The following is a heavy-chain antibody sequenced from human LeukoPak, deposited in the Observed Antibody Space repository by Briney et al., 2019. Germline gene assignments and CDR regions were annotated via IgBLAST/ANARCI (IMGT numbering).Heavy chain of an antibody. D-gene: IGHD3-10*01. CDR3: AKLLWFGEQTYYYYYYMDV. CDR1: GFTFSSYA. J-gene: IGHJ6*03. CDR2: ISGSGGST. Sequence: PGGSLRLSCAASGFTFSSYAMSWVRQAPGKGLEWVSAISGSGGSTYYADSVKGRFTISRDNSKNTLYLQMNSLRAEDTAVYYCAKLLWFGEQTYYYYYYMDVWGKGTTVTISS. V-gene: IGHV3-23*01.